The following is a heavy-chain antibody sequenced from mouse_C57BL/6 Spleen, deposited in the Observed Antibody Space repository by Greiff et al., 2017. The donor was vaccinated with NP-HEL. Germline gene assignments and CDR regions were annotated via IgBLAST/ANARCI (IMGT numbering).Heavy chain of an antibody. CDR3: ARGLTGTVPFAY. Sequence: EVHLVESGGGLVQPGGSLKLSCAASGFTFSDYYMYWVRQTPEKRLEWVAYISNGGGSTYSPDTVKGRFPISRDNAKTTLYLQMGRLKSEDTAMYYRARGLTGTVPFAYWGQGTLVTVSA. J-gene: IGHJ3*01. CDR1: GFTFSDYY. CDR2: ISNGGGST. V-gene: IGHV5-12*01. D-gene: IGHD4-1*01.